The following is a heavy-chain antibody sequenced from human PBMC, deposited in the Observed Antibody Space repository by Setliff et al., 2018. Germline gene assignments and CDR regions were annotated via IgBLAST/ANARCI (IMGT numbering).Heavy chain of an antibody. CDR2: INAGNGNT. CDR3: AREVLPLVREEAFYI. CDR1: GYSFAKYA. D-gene: IGHD2-2*01. V-gene: IGHV1-3*01. Sequence: ASVKVSCKASGYSFAKYALHWVRQAPGQRLEWMGWINAGNGNTKCSQNFQGRVTITRDTSASTAYVELSGLRSEDTAVYYCAREVLPLVREEAFYIWGQGTMVTVSS. J-gene: IGHJ3*02.